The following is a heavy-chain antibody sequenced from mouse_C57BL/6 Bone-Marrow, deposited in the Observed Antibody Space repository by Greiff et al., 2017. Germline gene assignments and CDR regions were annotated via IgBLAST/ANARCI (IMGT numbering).Heavy chain of an antibody. V-gene: IGHV1-64*01. CDR3: ARAGYGSDY. J-gene: IGHJ2*01. CDR2: IHPNSGST. CDR1: GYTFTSYW. Sequence: VQLQQPGAELVKPGASVKLSCKASGYTFTSYWMHWVKQRPGQGLEWIGMIHPNSGSTNYNEKFKSKATLTVDQASSTAYMQRSSLTSEDSAVYYCARAGYGSDYWGQGTTLTVSS. D-gene: IGHD1-1*01.